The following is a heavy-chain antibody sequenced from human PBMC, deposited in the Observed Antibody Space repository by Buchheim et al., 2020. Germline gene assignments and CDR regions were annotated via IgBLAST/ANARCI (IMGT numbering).Heavy chain of an antibody. Sequence: QVQLVESGGGVVQPGRSLRLSCAASGFTFSSYGMHWVRQAPGKGLEWVAVISYDGSNKYYADSVKGRFTISRDWSKNTLYLQMNSLRAEDTAVYYCARDRADYYGSGSLVPSDSYYYCGMDVWGQGTT. D-gene: IGHD3-10*01. V-gene: IGHV3-30*19. CDR3: ARDRADYYGSGSLVPSDSYYYCGMDV. CDR1: GFTFSSYG. CDR2: ISYDGSNK. J-gene: IGHJ6*02.